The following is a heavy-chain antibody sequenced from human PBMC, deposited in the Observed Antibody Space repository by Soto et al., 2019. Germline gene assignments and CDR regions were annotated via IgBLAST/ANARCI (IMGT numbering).Heavy chain of an antibody. V-gene: IGHV4-39*01. CDR3: ARWNSGSHDF. CDR1: GGSISGTYYY. Sequence: SETLSLTCTVSGGSISGTYYYWGWIRQPPGKGLEWLGSVYHSGATYYKPSLKSRVTISVDTSKNQFSLKVSSVTAAETAVYYCARWNSGSHDFWGQGSLVTVSS. CDR2: VYHSGAT. J-gene: IGHJ4*02. D-gene: IGHD1-26*01.